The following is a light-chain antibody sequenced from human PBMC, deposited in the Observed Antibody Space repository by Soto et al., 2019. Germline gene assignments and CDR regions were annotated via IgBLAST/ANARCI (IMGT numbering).Light chain of an antibody. CDR1: QSINRL. Sequence: DIQMTQSPSTLSASVGDRVTITCRASQSINRLLAWYQQKPGQVPKLLIYDASNLESGVPSRFSGSGSGTEFTFTISSLQPEDTATYYCHQYFNPRTFGGGTKV. J-gene: IGKJ4*01. V-gene: IGKV1-5*01. CDR2: DAS. CDR3: HQYFNPRT.